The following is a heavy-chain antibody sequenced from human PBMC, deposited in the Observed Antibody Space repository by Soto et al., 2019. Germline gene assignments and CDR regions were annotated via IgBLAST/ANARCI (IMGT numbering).Heavy chain of an antibody. V-gene: IGHV3-23*01. CDR3: VTGSGY. Sequence: VQLLESGGGLVQPGGSLRLSCAASGFTLSSSAVRWVRQVPGKGLEWISSISRRGDKTFYEDSVKGRFTIARDHSKNTLYLQMNTLRAEDTAIYCWVTGSGYWGQGTLVTVSS. CDR2: ISRRGDKT. CDR1: GFTLSSSA. D-gene: IGHD3-10*01. J-gene: IGHJ4*02.